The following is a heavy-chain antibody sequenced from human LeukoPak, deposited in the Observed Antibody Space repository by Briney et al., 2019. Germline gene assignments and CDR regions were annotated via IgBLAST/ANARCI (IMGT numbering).Heavy chain of an antibody. CDR3: ARDCHENSGYDLGFDY. CDR2: INPSGGST. J-gene: IGHJ4*02. Sequence: ASVKVSCKASGYTFTSYYMHWVRQAPGQGLEWMGVINPSGGSTSYAQKFQGRVTMTRDMSTSTVYMELSSLRSEDTAVYYCARDCHENSGYDLGFDYWGQGTLVTVSS. CDR1: GYTFTSYY. D-gene: IGHD5-12*01. V-gene: IGHV1-46*01.